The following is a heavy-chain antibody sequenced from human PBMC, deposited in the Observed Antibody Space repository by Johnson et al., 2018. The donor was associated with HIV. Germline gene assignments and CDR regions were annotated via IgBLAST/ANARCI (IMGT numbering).Heavy chain of an antibody. J-gene: IGHJ3*02. CDR1: GFTFDEYG. CDR3: ARVRARGVKHAFDI. V-gene: IGHV3-20*04. D-gene: IGHD3-10*01. CDR2: IYSGGST. Sequence: EVQLVESGGGVVRPGGSLRLSCAASGFTFDEYGMSWVRQVPGKGLEWVSGIYSGGSTYHADSVKGRFTIYRDNSKNTVYLQMNSLRAEDTALYYCARVRARGVKHAFDIWGQGTMVTCSS.